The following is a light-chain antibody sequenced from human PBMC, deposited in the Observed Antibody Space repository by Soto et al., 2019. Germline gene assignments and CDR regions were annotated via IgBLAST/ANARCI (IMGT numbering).Light chain of an antibody. Sequence: SYELTQPPSVSVSPGQTASITCSGDNLGNKYVAWYQQKPGQSPVLVIYQNRKRPSGIPAQFSGSYSGSTATLTISGTQPMDEADYYCQAWDSNTHVVFGGGTKLTVL. CDR1: NLGNKY. V-gene: IGLV3-1*01. CDR2: QNR. J-gene: IGLJ2*01. CDR3: QAWDSNTHVV.